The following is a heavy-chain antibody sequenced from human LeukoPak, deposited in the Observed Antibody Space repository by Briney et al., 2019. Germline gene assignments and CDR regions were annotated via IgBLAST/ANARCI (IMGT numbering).Heavy chain of an antibody. D-gene: IGHD6-13*01. CDR1: GFTFDDYA. V-gene: IGHV3-9*01. CDR3: ARLAAAGLF. Sequence: PGGSLRLSCAASGFTFDDYAMHWVRQAPGKGLEWVSGISWNSGSIGYADSVKGRFTISRDNSKNTLYLQMNSLRAEDTAVYYCARLAAAGLFWGQGTLVTVSS. J-gene: IGHJ4*02. CDR2: ISWNSGSI.